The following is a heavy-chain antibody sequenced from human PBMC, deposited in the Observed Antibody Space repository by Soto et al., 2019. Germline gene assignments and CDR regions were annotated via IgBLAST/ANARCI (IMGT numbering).Heavy chain of an antibody. CDR2: ISGYNGDT. Sequence: ASVKVSCKASGYSFTTYGISWVRQAPGQGLEWMGWISGYNGDTNNAQKFQDRVTMTIDRSTTTAYLELRSLTSDDTAVYFCAKKGHPPYYYGMDVWGQGTRVPVSS. J-gene: IGHJ6*02. CDR3: AKKGHPPYYYGMDV. CDR1: GYSFTTYG. V-gene: IGHV1-18*01.